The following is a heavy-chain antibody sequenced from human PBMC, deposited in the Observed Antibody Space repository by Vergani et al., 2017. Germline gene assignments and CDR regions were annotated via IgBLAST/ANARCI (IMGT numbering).Heavy chain of an antibody. CDR3: ARLVFQQWLVSLSVWFDP. D-gene: IGHD6-19*01. CDR2: IYYSGST. J-gene: IGHJ5*02. Sequence: QVQLQESGPGLVKPSETLSLTCTVSGGSISSYYWSWIRQPPGKGLEWIGYIYYSGSTNYNPSLKSRVTISVDTSKNQFSLKLSSVTAADTAVYYCARLVFQQWLVSLSVWFDPWCQGTLVTVSS. CDR1: GGSISSYY. V-gene: IGHV4-59*01.